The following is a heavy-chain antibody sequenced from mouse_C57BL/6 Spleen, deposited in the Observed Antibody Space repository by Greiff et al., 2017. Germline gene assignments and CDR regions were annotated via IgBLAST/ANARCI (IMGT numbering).Heavy chain of an antibody. J-gene: IGHJ2*01. Sequence: VQLQQPGAELVKPGASVKLSCKASGYTFTSYWMQWVKQRPGQGLEWIGEIDPSDRYTNYNQKFKGKATLTVDTSSSTAYMQLSSLTSEDSAVYYCARGSISNYPDYWGQGTTLTVSS. V-gene: IGHV1-50*01. D-gene: IGHD1-1*01. CDR2: IDPSDRYT. CDR3: ARGSISNYPDY. CDR1: GYTFTSYW.